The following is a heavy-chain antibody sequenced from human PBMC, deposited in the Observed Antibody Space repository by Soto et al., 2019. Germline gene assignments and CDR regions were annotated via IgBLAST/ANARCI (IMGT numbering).Heavy chain of an antibody. CDR2: FDPEDGET. J-gene: IGHJ6*02. V-gene: IGHV1-24*01. CDR1: GYTLTELS. D-gene: IGHD3-10*01. Sequence: GYTLTELSMHWVRQAPGKGLEWMGGFDPEDGETIYAQKFQGRVTMTEDTSTDTAYMELSSLRSEDTAVYYCATDLRGLLWFGESRSYGMDVWDQGTTVTVSS. CDR3: ATDLRGLLWFGESRSYGMDV.